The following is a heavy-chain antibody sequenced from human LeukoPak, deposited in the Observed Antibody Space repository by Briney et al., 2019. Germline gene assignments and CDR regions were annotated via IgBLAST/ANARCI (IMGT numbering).Heavy chain of an antibody. CDR2: ISGSGGST. CDR1: GFTFSSYA. Sequence: PGGSLRLSCAASGFTFSSYAMSWVRQAPGKGLEWVSAISGSGGSTYYAYSVKGRFTISRDNSKNTLYLQMNSLRAEDTAVYYCANPGGQLVRKPRGFDYWGQGTLVTVSS. D-gene: IGHD6-13*01. J-gene: IGHJ4*02. V-gene: IGHV3-23*01. CDR3: ANPGGQLVRKPRGFDY.